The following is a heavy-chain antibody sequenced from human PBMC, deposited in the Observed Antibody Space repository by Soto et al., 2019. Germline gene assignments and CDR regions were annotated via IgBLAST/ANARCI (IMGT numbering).Heavy chain of an antibody. Sequence: ASVKVSCKASGYTFTSYYMHWVRQAPGQGLEWMGIINPSGGSTTSEQKFQGRVTMTMDTSTSTLYMELSSLTSEDTAVYYCARGIVVVTAIDYGMDVWGQGPRSPSP. CDR1: GYTFTSYY. CDR2: INPSGGST. CDR3: ARGIVVVTAIDYGMDV. J-gene: IGHJ6*02. V-gene: IGHV1-46*01. D-gene: IGHD2-21*02.